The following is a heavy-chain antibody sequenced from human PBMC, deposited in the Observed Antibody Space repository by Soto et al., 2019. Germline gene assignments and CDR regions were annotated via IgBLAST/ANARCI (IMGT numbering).Heavy chain of an antibody. V-gene: IGHV4-34*01. Sequence: SETLSLTCAAYGGSFSGYYWSCIRQPPWKGLEGSGEINHSGSTNYNPSLKSRVTISVDTAENQCSLKLSSVTAADTAVYYCGSVRVLRYFDWLVGSNYGMDISAQGTSVTVSS. D-gene: IGHD3-9*01. CDR1: GGSFSGYY. CDR3: GSVRVLRYFDWLVGSNYGMDI. J-gene: IGHJ6*02. CDR2: INHSGST.